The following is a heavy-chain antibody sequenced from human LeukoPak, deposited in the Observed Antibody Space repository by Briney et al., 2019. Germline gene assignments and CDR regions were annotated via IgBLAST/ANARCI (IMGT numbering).Heavy chain of an antibody. D-gene: IGHD3-22*01. CDR2: IYCSVST. CDR3: ARPPYYDSSGYGAFDI. J-gene: IGHJ3*02. CDR1: VGFISSSIYY. V-gene: IGHV4-39*01. Sequence: PAVTLSLTCAVCVGFISSSIYYWGWVRQPQGKGLELIGSIYCSVSTFYNPSLKSRVTISVDTSKNQFSLKLSSVTAADTAVYHCARPPYYDSSGYGAFDIWGQGTMVTVSS.